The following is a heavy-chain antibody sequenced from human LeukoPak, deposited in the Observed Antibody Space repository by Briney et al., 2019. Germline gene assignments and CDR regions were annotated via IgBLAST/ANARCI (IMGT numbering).Heavy chain of an antibody. Sequence: ASVKVSCKASGYTFTSYGISWVRQAPGQGLEWMGWISAYNGNTNYALKLQGRVTMTTDTSTSTAYMELRSLRSDDTAVYYCARDRGTIFGAAGGGMDVWGQGTTVTVSS. D-gene: IGHD3-3*01. CDR3: ARDRGTIFGAAGGGMDV. CDR1: GYTFTSYG. V-gene: IGHV1-18*01. J-gene: IGHJ6*02. CDR2: ISAYNGNT.